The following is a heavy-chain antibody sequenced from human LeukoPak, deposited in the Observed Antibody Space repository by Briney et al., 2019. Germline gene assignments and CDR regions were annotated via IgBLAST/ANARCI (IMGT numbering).Heavy chain of an antibody. CDR1: GGSFSGFY. V-gene: IGHV4-34*01. CDR3: ARGHSTSGFDY. CDR2: VDHSGSA. Sequence: SETLSLTCAVPGGSFSGFYWTWVRQSPGKGLEWIGEVDHSGSANNNPSLKSRVTISVDRSKSQFSLNLVSLTPADTAVYYCARGHSTSGFDYWDQGALVTVSS. D-gene: IGHD2-2*01. J-gene: IGHJ4*02.